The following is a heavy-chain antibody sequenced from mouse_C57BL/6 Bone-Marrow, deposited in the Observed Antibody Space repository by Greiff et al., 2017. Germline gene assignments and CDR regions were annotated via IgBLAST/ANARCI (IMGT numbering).Heavy chain of an antibody. Sequence: QVQLQQSDAELVKPGASVKISCKVSGYTFTDHTIHWMKQRPEQGLEWIGYIYPRDGSTKYNEKFKGKATLTADKSSSTAYMQRNSLTSEDSAVYCCARDYYGSTWYFDVWGTGTTVTVSS. CDR3: ARDYYGSTWYFDV. J-gene: IGHJ1*03. CDR1: GYTFTDHT. D-gene: IGHD1-1*01. V-gene: IGHV1-78*01. CDR2: IYPRDGST.